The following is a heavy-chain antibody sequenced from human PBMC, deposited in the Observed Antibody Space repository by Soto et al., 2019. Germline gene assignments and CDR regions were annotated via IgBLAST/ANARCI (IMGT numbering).Heavy chain of an antibody. D-gene: IGHD5-12*01. CDR2: SIPIYGTA. Sequence: QVQLEQSGAEVRKPGSSVKVSCKASGGTFNNYPITWVRQAPGQGLEWMGSSIPIYGTANYAQMFQGRVTITVVESTSTAYMELRSLTSEDTAVYYCARGRGYSGDDHYYYFDMDVWGQGTTVTVSS. CDR1: GGTFNNYP. V-gene: IGHV1-69*18. J-gene: IGHJ6*02. CDR3: ARGRGYSGDDHYYYFDMDV.